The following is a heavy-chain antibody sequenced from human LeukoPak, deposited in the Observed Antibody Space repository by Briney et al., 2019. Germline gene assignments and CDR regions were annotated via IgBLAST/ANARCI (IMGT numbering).Heavy chain of an antibody. Sequence: GGSLRLSCAASGFIVSDNYVNWVRQAPGTGLEWVSIIYSGGSTYYADSVKGRFTISRDNSKNTVYLQMNNLRGEDTAVYYCAKDDNYYDRSGLRFDIWGQGTMVTVSS. D-gene: IGHD3-22*01. CDR1: GFIVSDNY. J-gene: IGHJ3*02. CDR3: AKDDNYYDRSGLRFDI. CDR2: IYSGGST. V-gene: IGHV3-53*01.